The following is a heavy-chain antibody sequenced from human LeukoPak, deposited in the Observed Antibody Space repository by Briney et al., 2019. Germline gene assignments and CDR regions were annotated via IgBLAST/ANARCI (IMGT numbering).Heavy chain of an antibody. D-gene: IGHD2-15*01. CDR3: AGGGFCGGSCYRNWFDP. J-gene: IGHJ5*02. Sequence: ASVKVSCKASGYTFTSYYMHWVRQAPGQGLEWMGLINPSGGSTSYAQKFQGRVTMTRDTSTSTVYMELSSLRSEDTAVYYCAGGGFCGGSCYRNWFDPWGQGTLVTVSS. V-gene: IGHV1-46*01. CDR1: GYTFTSYY. CDR2: INPSGGST.